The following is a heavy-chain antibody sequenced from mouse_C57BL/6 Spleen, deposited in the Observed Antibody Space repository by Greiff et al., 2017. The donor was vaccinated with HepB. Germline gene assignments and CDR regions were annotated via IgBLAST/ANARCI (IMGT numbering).Heavy chain of an antibody. J-gene: IGHJ2*01. Sequence: VQLQQSGAELVRPGASVKLSCTASGFNIKDDYMHWVKQRPEQGLEWIGWIDPENGDTEYASKFQGKATITADTSSNTAYLQLSSLTSEDTAVYYCTTSITTVVATDWGQGTTLTVSS. CDR2: IDPENGDT. CDR1: GFNIKDDY. V-gene: IGHV14-4*01. CDR3: TTSITTVVATD. D-gene: IGHD1-1*01.